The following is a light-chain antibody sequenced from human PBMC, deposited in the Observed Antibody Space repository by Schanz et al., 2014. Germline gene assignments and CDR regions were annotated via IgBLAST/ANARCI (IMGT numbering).Light chain of an antibody. V-gene: IGLV2-11*01. CDR3: CSYAGNYTRV. Sequence: QSALTQPRSVSGSPGQSVTISCTGTSIDVGGYDYVSWYQQHPGKAPKLMIYDVNRRPSGVPDRYSGSKSGNTASLTISGLQAEDEADYYCCSYAGNYTRVFGGGTKLTVL. J-gene: IGLJ2*01. CDR1: SIDVGGYDY. CDR2: DVN.